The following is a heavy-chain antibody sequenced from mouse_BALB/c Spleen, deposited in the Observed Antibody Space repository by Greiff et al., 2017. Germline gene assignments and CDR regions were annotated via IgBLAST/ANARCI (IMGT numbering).Heavy chain of an antibody. CDR1: GFTFSDFY. CDR2: SRNKANDYTT. V-gene: IGHV7-1*02. CDR3: ARDEYGKGYFDY. J-gene: IGHJ2*01. Sequence: SLLVFLQPGGSLRLSFSTSGFTFSDFYMEWVRQPPGKRLEWIAASRNKANDYTTEYSASVKGRFIVSRDTSQSILYLQMNALRAEDTAIYYCARDEYGKGYFDYWGQGTTLTVSS. D-gene: IGHD2-1*01.